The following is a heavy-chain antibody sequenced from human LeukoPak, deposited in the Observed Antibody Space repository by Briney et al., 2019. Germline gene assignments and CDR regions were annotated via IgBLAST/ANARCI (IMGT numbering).Heavy chain of an antibody. V-gene: IGHV4-34*01. Sequence: SETLSLTCAVYGGSFSGYYWTWIRQPPGKGLEWIGEINHSGSTNYSPSLKSRVTISLDTFKNQFSLRLSSVTAADTAVYYCARSKYYGSGTYYNLYRYWGQGTLVTVSS. J-gene: IGHJ4*02. D-gene: IGHD3-10*01. CDR2: INHSGST. CDR1: GGSFSGYY. CDR3: ARSKYYGSGTYYNLYRY.